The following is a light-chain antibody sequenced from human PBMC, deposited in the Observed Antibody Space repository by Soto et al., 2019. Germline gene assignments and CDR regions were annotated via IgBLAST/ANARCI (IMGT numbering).Light chain of an antibody. Sequence: QSALTQPRSVSGSPGQSVTISCTGATSDVGGSDYVSWYQHHPGKAPELMLYDVNKRPSGVPDRFSGSKSGTTAALTISGLQTEDEADYYCCSYAGSSTSIFGGGTKLTVL. J-gene: IGLJ2*01. CDR2: DVN. V-gene: IGLV2-11*01. CDR1: TSDVGGSDY. CDR3: CSYAGSSTSI.